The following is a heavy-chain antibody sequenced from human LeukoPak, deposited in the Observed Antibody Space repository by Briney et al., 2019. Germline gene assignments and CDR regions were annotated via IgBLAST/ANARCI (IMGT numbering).Heavy chain of an antibody. CDR2: INPNSGGT. D-gene: IGHD5-18*01. V-gene: IGHV1-2*02. CDR3: ARDSIQLWFSREYYFDY. Sequence: GASVKVSCKASGYTFTGYYMHWVRQAPGQGLEWMGWINPNSGGTNYAQKFQSRVTMTRDTSISTAYMELSRLRSDDTAVYYCARDSIQLWFSREYYFDYWGQGTLVTVSS. CDR1: GYTFTGYY. J-gene: IGHJ4*02.